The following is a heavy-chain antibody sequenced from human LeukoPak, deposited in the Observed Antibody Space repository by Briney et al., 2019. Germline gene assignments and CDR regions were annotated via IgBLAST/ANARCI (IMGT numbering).Heavy chain of an antibody. D-gene: IGHD1-26*01. J-gene: IGHJ4*02. V-gene: IGHV4-38-2*02. Sequence: SETLSLTCNVSGYSISSGYYWGWIRQPPGKGLEWIASIYQSGSADYNSSLKSRVTISIDTSKNQFSLRLSSVAAADTAVYYCARPRGATTMFDYWGQGTLVTVSS. CDR2: IYQSGSA. CDR1: GYSISSGYY. CDR3: ARPRGATTMFDY.